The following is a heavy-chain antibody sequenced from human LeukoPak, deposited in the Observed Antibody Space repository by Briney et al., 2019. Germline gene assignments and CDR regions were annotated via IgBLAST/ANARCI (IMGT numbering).Heavy chain of an antibody. J-gene: IGHJ4*02. D-gene: IGHD3-16*01. CDR1: GFTVSSNY. CDR3: ARDLLGRGFDY. Sequence: GGSLRLSCAASGFTVSSNYMSWVRQAPGKGLEWVSVIYSGGSTYYADSVKGRFTISRDNSKNTLYLQMNSLRAEDTAVYYCARDLLGRGFDYWGQGTLVTVSS. CDR2: IYSGGST. V-gene: IGHV3-66*01.